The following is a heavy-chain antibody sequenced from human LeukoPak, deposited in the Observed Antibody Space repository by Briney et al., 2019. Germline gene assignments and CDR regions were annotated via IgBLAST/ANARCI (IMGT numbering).Heavy chain of an antibody. CDR2: ISSSSSYI. V-gene: IGHV3-21*01. D-gene: IGHD3-10*01. J-gene: IGHJ5*02. CDR1: GFTFSSYS. CDR3: ARDVVVRGVMGNWFDP. Sequence: KPGGSLRLSCAASGFTFSSYSMNWVRQAPGKGLEWVSSISSSSSYIYYADSVKGRFTISGDNAKNSLYLQMNSLRAEDTAVYYCARDVVVRGVMGNWFDPWGQGTLVTVSS.